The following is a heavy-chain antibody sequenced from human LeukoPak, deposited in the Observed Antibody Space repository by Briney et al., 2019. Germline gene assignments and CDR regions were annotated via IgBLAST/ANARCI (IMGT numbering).Heavy chain of an antibody. CDR3: ARWVGGSYTSFRNDY. J-gene: IGHJ4*02. CDR2: IYPGDSDI. D-gene: IGHD1-26*01. V-gene: IGHV5-51*01. Sequence: GESLKISCKGSGYIFTTYWIGWVRQMPGKGLEWMRIIYPGDSDIRYSPSFQGQVTISVDKSISTAYLQWSSLKASDAAMYYCARWVGGSYTSFRNDYWGQGTLVTVSS. CDR1: GYIFTTYW.